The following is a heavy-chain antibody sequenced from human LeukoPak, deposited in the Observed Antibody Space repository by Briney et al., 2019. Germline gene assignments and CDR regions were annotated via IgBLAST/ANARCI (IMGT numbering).Heavy chain of an antibody. J-gene: IGHJ4*02. Sequence: PGRSLRLSCAASGFTFSSYGMHWVRQAPGKGVEWVAVIWFDGSNKYYADSVKGRFTISRDNSKNTLYLQMNSLRAEDTVVYYCARDRYSDWLLDYWGQGTLVTVSS. CDR3: ARDRYSDWLLDY. V-gene: IGHV3-33*01. D-gene: IGHD3-9*01. CDR2: IWFDGSNK. CDR1: GFTFSSYG.